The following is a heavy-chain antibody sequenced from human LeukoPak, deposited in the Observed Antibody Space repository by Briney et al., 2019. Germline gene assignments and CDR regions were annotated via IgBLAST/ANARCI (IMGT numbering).Heavy chain of an antibody. CDR1: GFTFSSYA. CDR3: AKGGYYDSSGYYYYFDY. V-gene: IGHV3-64*01. Sequence: GGSLRLSCAASGFTFSSYAMHWVRQAPGKGLEYVSAISSNGGSTYYANSVKGRFTISRDNSKSTLYLQMGSLRAEDMAVYYCAKGGYYDSSGYYYYFDYWGRGTLVTVSS. D-gene: IGHD3-22*01. J-gene: IGHJ4*02. CDR2: ISSNGGST.